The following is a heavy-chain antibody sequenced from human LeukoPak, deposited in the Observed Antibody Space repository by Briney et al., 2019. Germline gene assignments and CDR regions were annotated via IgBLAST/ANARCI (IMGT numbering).Heavy chain of an antibody. CDR3: GRVQSGSLIRYGLDV. D-gene: IGHD3-10*01. CDR1: GYTLTTSD. J-gene: IGHJ6*02. CDR2: MNPNTGNT. V-gene: IGHV1-8*01. Sequence: GASVKVSCKASGYTLTTSDINWVRQATGQGVERMGWMNPNTGNTGFTQKFHGRVTMTRNTSINTAYMELSSLRSEDTAVYYCGRVQSGSLIRYGLDVWGQGTTVTVSS.